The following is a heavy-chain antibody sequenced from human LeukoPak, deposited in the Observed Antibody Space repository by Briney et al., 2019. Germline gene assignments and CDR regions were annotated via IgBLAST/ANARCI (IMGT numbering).Heavy chain of an antibody. J-gene: IGHJ4*02. CDR2: IKSKTDGGTT. CDR1: GFTFSNAW. V-gene: IGHV3-15*01. Sequence: GGSLRLSCAASGFTFSNAWMSWVRRAPGKGREWVGRIKSKTDGGTTDYAAPVKGRFTISRDDSKNTLYLQMNSLKTEDTAVYYCTTIGYCSSTSCYGSDYWGQGTLVTVSS. D-gene: IGHD2-2*01. CDR3: TTIGYCSSTSCYGSDY.